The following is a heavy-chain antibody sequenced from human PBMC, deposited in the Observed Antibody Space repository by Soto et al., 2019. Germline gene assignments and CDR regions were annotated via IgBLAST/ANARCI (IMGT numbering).Heavy chain of an antibody. V-gene: IGHV3-21*01. Sequence: EVQLVESGGGLVKPGGSLRLSCAASGFTFSSYSMNWVRQAPGKGLEWVSSISSSSSYIYYADSVKGRFTISRDNAKNSLDQQMKSLRAEDAAVYYCARERPERYYYDRSGYYPTRFRYYGMEVLGQGTTVTVPS. J-gene: IGHJ6*02. D-gene: IGHD3-22*01. CDR2: ISSSSSYI. CDR1: GFTFSSYS. CDR3: ARERPERYYYDRSGYYPTRFRYYGMEV.